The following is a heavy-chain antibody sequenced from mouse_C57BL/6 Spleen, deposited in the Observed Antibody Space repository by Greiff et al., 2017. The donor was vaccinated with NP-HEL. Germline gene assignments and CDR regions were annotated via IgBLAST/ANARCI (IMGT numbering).Heavy chain of an antibody. CDR3: ARLGRYFDV. CDR1: GFTFSSYT. V-gene: IGHV5-9*01. J-gene: IGHJ1*03. D-gene: IGHD4-1*01. Sequence: DVMLVESGGGLVKPGGSLKLSCAASGFTFSSYTMSWVRQTPEKRLEWVATISGGGGNTYYPDSVKGRFTISRDNAKNTLYLQMSSLRSEDTALYYCARLGRYFDVWGTGTTVTVSS. CDR2: ISGGGGNT.